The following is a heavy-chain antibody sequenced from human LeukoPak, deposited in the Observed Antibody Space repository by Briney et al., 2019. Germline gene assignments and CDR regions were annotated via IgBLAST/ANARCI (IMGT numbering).Heavy chain of an antibody. V-gene: IGHV3-74*01. CDR2: INSDGSST. Sequence: PGGSLRLSCAASGFTFSSYWMHWFRQAPGKRLVWVSRINSDGSSTSYADSVKGRFTISRDNAKNTLYLQMNSLRAEDTAVYYCARGSYNWNYDEENWFDPWGQGTLVTVSS. CDR1: GFTFSSYW. J-gene: IGHJ5*02. D-gene: IGHD1-7*01. CDR3: ARGSYNWNYDEENWFDP.